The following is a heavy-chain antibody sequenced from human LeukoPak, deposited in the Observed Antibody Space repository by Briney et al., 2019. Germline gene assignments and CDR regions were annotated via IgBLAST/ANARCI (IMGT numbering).Heavy chain of an antibody. CDR2: IYDTGNT. CDR1: GDSMNGLS. Sequence: SETLSLTCTVSGDSMNGLSWSWIRQSPGKGLEWIAYIYDTGNTNTSPSLKSRVTLSVDTSKKQFSLRLSSVTAAGTAVYYCARGVRVGFSSYYFDYWCQGTLVTVSS. J-gene: IGHJ4*02. CDR3: ARGVRVGFSSYYFDY. D-gene: IGHD6-6*01. V-gene: IGHV4-59*11.